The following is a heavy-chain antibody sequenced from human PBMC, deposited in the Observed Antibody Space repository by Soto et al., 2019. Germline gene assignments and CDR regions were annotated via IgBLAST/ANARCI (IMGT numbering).Heavy chain of an antibody. V-gene: IGHV4-30-4*01. Sequence: TSETLSLTCTVSGGSISSGDYYWSWIRQPPGKGLEWIGYIYYSGSTYYNPSLKSRVTISVDTSKNQFSLKLSSVTAADTAVYYCARVIMITFGGDYGMDVWGQGTTVTVSS. CDR3: ARVIMITFGGDYGMDV. CDR1: GGSISSGDYY. CDR2: IYYSGST. J-gene: IGHJ6*02. D-gene: IGHD3-16*01.